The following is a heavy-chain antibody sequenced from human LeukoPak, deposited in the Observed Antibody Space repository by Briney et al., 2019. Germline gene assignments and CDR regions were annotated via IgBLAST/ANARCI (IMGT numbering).Heavy chain of an antibody. CDR2: IIPIFRIA. Sequence: ASVKVSCKASGGTFSSYAISWVRQAPGQGLEWMGRIIPIFRIANYAQKFQGRVTITADKSTSTAYMELSSLGSEDTAVYYCARDLTRDGYNHDIRYGMDVWGQGTTVTVSS. CDR3: ARDLTRDGYNHDIRYGMDV. CDR1: GGTFSSYA. V-gene: IGHV1-69*04. J-gene: IGHJ6*02. D-gene: IGHD5-24*01.